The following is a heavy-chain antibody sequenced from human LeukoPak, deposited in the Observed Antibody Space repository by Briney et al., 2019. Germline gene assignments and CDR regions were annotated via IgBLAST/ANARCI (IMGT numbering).Heavy chain of an antibody. CDR3: ARALLPAALDY. V-gene: IGHV3-72*01. Sequence: PGRSLRLSCAASGFTFSDHHMDWVRQAPGKGLEWVGRARNKDDSYTKEYAATVKGRFTISRDDSKNSLYLQMNSLKSEDTAVYYCARALLPAALDYWGQGILVTVSS. J-gene: IGHJ4*02. D-gene: IGHD2-2*01. CDR1: GFTFSDHH. CDR2: ARNKDDSYTK.